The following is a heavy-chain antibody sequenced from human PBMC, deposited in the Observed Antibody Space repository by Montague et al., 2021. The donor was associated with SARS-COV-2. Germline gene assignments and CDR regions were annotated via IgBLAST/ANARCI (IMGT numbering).Heavy chain of an antibody. Sequence: SETLSLTCTVSGGSISSFYWSWFRQPPGKGLEWIGYIPDSGSTNYNPSPTSRVTMSVDTSKNQFSLKVNSVTAADTAVYYCARHYSATLPAVYWGQGTLVTVSS. CDR2: IPDSGST. CDR1: GGSISSFY. J-gene: IGHJ4*02. V-gene: IGHV4-59*08. CDR3: ARHYSATLPAVY. D-gene: IGHD2-15*01.